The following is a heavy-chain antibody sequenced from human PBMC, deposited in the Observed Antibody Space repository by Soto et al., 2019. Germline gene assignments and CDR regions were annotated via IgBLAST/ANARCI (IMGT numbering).Heavy chain of an antibody. CDR1: GFTFSSYW. V-gene: IGHV3-7*01. J-gene: IGHJ6*02. CDR3: AREMTTVTTANPSYYYYYGMDV. Sequence: GGSLRLSCAASGFTFSSYWMSWVRQAPGKGLEWVANIKQDGSEKYYVDSVKDRFTISRDNAKNSLYLQMNSLRAEDTAVYYCAREMTTVTTANPSYYYYYGMDVWGQGTTVTVSS. CDR2: IKQDGSEK. D-gene: IGHD4-17*01.